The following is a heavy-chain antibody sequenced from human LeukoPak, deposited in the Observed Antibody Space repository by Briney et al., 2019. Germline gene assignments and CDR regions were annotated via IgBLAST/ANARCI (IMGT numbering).Heavy chain of an antibody. V-gene: IGHV3-53*01. CDR2: IYSGGST. J-gene: IGHJ4*02. Sequence: PGGSLRLSCEASGLTFQRYGVSWVRQAPGKGLEWVSVIYSGGSTYYADSVKGRFTISRDNSKNTLYLQMNSLRAEDTAVYYRARVKAAAGPFDYWGQGTLVTVSS. CDR3: ARVKAAAGPFDY. D-gene: IGHD6-13*01. CDR1: GLTFQRYG.